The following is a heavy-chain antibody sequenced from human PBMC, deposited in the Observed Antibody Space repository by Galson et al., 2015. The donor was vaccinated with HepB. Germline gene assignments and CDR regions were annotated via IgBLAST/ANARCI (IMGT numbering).Heavy chain of an antibody. CDR2: ISYDGSNK. CDR3: ARDDYGGNSGPLCAFDI. Sequence: SLRLSCAASGFTFSSYAMHWVRQAPGKGLEWVAVISYDGSNKYYADSVKGRFTISRDNSKNTLYLQMNSLRAEDTAVYYCARDDYGGNSGPLCAFDIWGQGTMVTVSS. CDR1: GFTFSSYA. D-gene: IGHD4-23*01. J-gene: IGHJ3*02. V-gene: IGHV3-30-3*01.